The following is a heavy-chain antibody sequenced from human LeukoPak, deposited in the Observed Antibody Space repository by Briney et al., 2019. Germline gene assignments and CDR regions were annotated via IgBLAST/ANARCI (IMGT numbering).Heavy chain of an antibody. V-gene: IGHV3-49*04. CDR2: IRSKAYGGTT. J-gene: IGHJ4*02. D-gene: IGHD6-19*01. Sequence: PGRSLRLSCTASGFTFGDYVMSWVRQAPGKGLEWVGFIRSKAYGGTTEYAASVKGRFTISRDDSKSIAYLQMNSLKTEDTAVYYCTRDRGNSGWWGDYSDYWGQGTLVTVSS. CDR3: TRDRGNSGWWGDYSDY. CDR1: GFTFGDYV.